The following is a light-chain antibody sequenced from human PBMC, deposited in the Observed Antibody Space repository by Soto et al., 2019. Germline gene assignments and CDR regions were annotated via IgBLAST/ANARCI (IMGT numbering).Light chain of an antibody. CDR1: QSVSSN. J-gene: IGKJ1*01. CDR3: QQYNNWPRT. Sequence: EIVMTHSPATLSVSPGERTTLSCRASQSVSSNLAWYQQKPGQAPMLLIYGSSTRATGIPGRFSGSGSWTEFTLTISSLQSEDFAVYYCQQYNNWPRTFGQGTKVEIK. V-gene: IGKV3-15*01. CDR2: GSS.